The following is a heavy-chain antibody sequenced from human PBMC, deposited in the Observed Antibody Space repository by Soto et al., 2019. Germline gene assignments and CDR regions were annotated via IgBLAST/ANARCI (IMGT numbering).Heavy chain of an antibody. Sequence: QVQLQESGPGLVKPSQTLSLTCTVSGGSISSGGYYWSWIRQHPGKGLEWIGNIYYSGRTYYNPSLKSRVTISVDSSNNQFSLKLSSVTAADTAVYYCARDRNGDYGYYYYGMDVWGQGTTVTVSS. V-gene: IGHV4-31*03. CDR1: GGSISSGGYY. J-gene: IGHJ6*02. D-gene: IGHD4-17*01. CDR2: IYYSGRT. CDR3: ARDRNGDYGYYYYGMDV.